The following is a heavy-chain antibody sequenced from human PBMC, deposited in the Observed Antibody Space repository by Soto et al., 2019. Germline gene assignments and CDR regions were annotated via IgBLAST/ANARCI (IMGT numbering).Heavy chain of an antibody. D-gene: IGHD4-17*01. J-gene: IGHJ6*02. CDR2: IQYSGST. CDR3: AVTTAYYYYYYGMDV. CDR1: GGSISSGGYY. V-gene: IGHV4-31*03. Sequence: QVQLQESGPGLVKPSQTLSLTCTVSGGSISSGGYYWSWIRQHPGKGLEWIGYIQYSGSTYYNPSLNNRVTISVDTSKNQFSLNLSSVTAADTAVYYCAVTTAYYYYYYGMDVWGQGTTVTVSS.